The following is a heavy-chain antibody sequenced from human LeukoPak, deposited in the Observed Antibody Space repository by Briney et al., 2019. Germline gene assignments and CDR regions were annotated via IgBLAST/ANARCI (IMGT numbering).Heavy chain of an antibody. V-gene: IGHV3-30*03. CDR2: VSYDGSEK. J-gene: IGHJ6*03. Sequence: PGGSLRLSCAASGFIISTHGMHWVRQAPGKGLEWVAVVSYDGSEKYYADSVKGRFTISRDNSKNTLYLQMNSLRAEDTAVYYCARDFPPSWYGETSYYYYYMDVWGKGTTVTVSS. CDR3: ARDFPPSWYGETSYYYYYMDV. D-gene: IGHD6-13*01. CDR1: GFIISTHG.